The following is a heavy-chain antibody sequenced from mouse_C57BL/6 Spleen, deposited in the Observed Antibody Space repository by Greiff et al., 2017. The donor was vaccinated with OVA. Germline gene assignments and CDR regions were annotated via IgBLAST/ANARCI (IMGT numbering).Heavy chain of an antibody. D-gene: IGHD3-3*01. V-gene: IGHV1-42*01. CDR2: INPSTGGT. CDR1: GYSFTGYY. CDR3: ARWAGSWYFDV. J-gene: IGHJ1*03. Sequence: VHVKQSGPELVKPGASVKISCKASGYSFTGYYMNWVKQSPEKSLEWIGEINPSTGGTTYNQKFKAKATLTVDKSSSTAYMQLKSLTSEDSAVYYCARWAGSWYFDVWGTGTTVTVSS.